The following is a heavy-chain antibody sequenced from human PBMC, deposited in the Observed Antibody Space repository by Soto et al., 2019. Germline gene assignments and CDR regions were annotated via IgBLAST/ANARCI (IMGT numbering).Heavy chain of an antibody. J-gene: IGHJ4*02. D-gene: IGHD5-18*01. CDR3: AKDPTRGYSFECDQ. Sequence: QVQLVESGGGVVQPGRSLRLSCAASGFTFSDYGMHWVRQTPGKGLEWVAVISYEGSNRNYADSVRGRFTLSRDNSKNTMYMQMNSLRAEDTAVYYCAKDPTRGYSFECDQWGQGNLVTVSS. CDR1: GFTFSDYG. V-gene: IGHV3-30*18. CDR2: ISYEGSNR.